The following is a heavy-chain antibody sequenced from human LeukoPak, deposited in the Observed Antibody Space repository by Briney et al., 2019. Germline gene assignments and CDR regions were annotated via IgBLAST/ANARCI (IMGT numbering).Heavy chain of an antibody. CDR1: GFTFGSRA. J-gene: IGHJ4*02. Sequence: PGGSLRLSCEASGFTFGSRAMYWVRQAPGKGLEWVAGIFGSGGSPHYADSVKGRFTTSRDNSRNTVYLQINSLRAEDTAVYYCGKTTVGYSSGQKPAWPVDYWGQGTLVTVSS. CDR3: GKTTVGYSSGQKPAWPVDY. V-gene: IGHV3-23*01. CDR2: IFGSGGSP. D-gene: IGHD5-18*01.